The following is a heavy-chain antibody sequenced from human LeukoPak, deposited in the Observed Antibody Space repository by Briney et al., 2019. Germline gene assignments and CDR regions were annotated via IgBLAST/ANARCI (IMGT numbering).Heavy chain of an antibody. D-gene: IGHD3-10*01. J-gene: IGHJ3*02. CDR1: GGSISSGSYY. V-gene: IGHV4-61*02. CDR2: IYTSGST. CDR3: ARSLYYYGSDSFDI. Sequence: SQTLSLTCTVSGGSISSGSYYWSWIRQPAGKGLEWIGRIYTSGSTNYNPSLKSRVTISVDTSKSQFSLKLSSVTAADTAVYYCARSLYYYGSDSFDIWGQGTMVTVSS.